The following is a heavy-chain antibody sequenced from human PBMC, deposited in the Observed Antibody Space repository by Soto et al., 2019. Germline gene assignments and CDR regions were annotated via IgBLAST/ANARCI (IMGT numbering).Heavy chain of an antibody. CDR2: IYYSGST. CDR3: ARGRRGAAAGPFNWFDP. Sequence: PSETLSLTCTVSGGSISSYYWSWIRQPPGKGLEWIGYIYYSGSTNYNPSLKSRVTISVDTSKNQFSLKLSSVTAADTAVYYCARGRRGAAAGPFNWFDPWGQGTLVTVSS. CDR1: GGSISSYY. D-gene: IGHD6-13*01. J-gene: IGHJ5*02. V-gene: IGHV4-59*01.